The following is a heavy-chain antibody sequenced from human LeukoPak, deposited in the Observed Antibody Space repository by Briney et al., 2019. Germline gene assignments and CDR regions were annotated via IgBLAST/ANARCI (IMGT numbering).Heavy chain of an antibody. J-gene: IGHJ6*03. CDR2: ISGSGDKT. Sequence: GGSLRLSCAASGFSLSTYALSWIRQAPGGGLEWVAAISGSGDKTYHADSVKGRFTISKDNSENRLSLQMDSLRAEDTAVYFCAKDTTAWWYHRAYMNVWGKGTTVTVSS. V-gene: IGHV3-23*01. CDR1: GFSLSTYA. D-gene: IGHD2-15*01. CDR3: AKDTTAWWYHRAYMNV.